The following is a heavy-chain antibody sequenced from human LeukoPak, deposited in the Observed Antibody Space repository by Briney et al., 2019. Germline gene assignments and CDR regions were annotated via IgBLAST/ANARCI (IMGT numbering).Heavy chain of an antibody. CDR3: ARTVVPAAIPYYCYGMDV. V-gene: IGHV1-69*06. CDR2: IIPIFGTA. CDR1: GGTFSSYA. Sequence: GSSVKVSCKASGGTFSSYAISWVRQAPGQGLEWMGGIIPIFGTANYAQKFQGRVTITADKSTSTAYMELNSLRSEDTAVYYCARTVVPAAIPYYCYGMDVWGKGATVTVSS. J-gene: IGHJ6*04. D-gene: IGHD2-2*01.